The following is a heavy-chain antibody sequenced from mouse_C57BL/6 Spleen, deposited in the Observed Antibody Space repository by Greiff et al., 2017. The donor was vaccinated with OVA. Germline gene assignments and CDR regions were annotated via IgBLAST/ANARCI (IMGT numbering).Heavy chain of an antibody. D-gene: IGHD2-4*01. V-gene: IGHV3-8*01. CDR2: ISYSGIT. Sequence: EVMLVESGPGLAKPSQTLSLTCSVTGYSITSDYWNWIRKFPGNKLEYMGYISYSGITYYNPSLKSRISITRDTSKNQYYLQLNSVTTEDTATYYCARYLYDYDGEGYFDYWGQGTTLTVSS. CDR1: GYSITSDY. CDR3: ARYLYDYDGEGYFDY. J-gene: IGHJ2*01.